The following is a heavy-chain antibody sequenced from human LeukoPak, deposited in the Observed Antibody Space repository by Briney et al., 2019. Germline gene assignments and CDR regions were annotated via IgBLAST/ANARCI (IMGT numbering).Heavy chain of an antibody. Sequence: SETLSLTCTVSGGSISSSSYYWGWIRQPPGKGLEWIGGIYYSGSTYYNPSLKSRVTISVDTSKNQFSLKLSSVTAADTAVYYCASGDSSGYYYTLDYWGQGTLVTVSS. CDR1: GGSISSSSYY. J-gene: IGHJ4*02. V-gene: IGHV4-39*01. D-gene: IGHD3-22*01. CDR3: ASGDSSGYYYTLDY. CDR2: IYYSGST.